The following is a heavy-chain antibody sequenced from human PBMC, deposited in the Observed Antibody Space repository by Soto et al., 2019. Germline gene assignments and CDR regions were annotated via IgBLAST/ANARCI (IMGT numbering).Heavy chain of an antibody. CDR3: ARESGPGSFDWFDA. D-gene: IGHD3-10*01. J-gene: IGHJ5*02. CDR1: GGSLSGGDNY. V-gene: IGHV4-30-4*01. Sequence: SETLSLTCTVSGGSLSGGDNYWSWIRQLPGKGLEWIGHIHYGGSTYYSPSFKSRVILSVDTSKSQFSLNLTSATAADTAVYFCARESGPGSFDWFDAWGQGTPVTVSS. CDR2: IHYGGST.